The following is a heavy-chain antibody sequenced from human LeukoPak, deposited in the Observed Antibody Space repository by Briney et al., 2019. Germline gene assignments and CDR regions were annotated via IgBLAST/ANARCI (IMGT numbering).Heavy chain of an antibody. CDR2: FRNKAKSYTT. CDR3: VRVGSVAGSDYLDY. J-gene: IGHJ4*02. CDR1: GFTFSDHF. Sequence: GGSLRLSCAVSGFTFSDHFLDWVRQAPGKGLEWVGRFRNKAKSYTTEYAASVKGRFTISRDDSKNSLYLHMNNLRTEDTAVYYCVRVGSVAGSDYLDYWGQGTLVSVSS. V-gene: IGHV3-72*01. D-gene: IGHD6-19*01.